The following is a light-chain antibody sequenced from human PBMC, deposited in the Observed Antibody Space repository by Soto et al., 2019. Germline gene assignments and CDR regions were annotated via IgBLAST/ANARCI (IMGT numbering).Light chain of an antibody. CDR1: NIGGKG. J-gene: IGLJ2*01. CDR2: FDS. Sequence: SYELTQPPSVSVAPGKTASITCGGNNIGGKGVHWYQQKPGQAPVLVIYFDSVRPSGIPERFSGSNAGNTATLTVSRVEAGDEADYYCQVWDSSGARVVFGGGTKLTVL. CDR3: QVWDSSGARVV. V-gene: IGLV3-21*04.